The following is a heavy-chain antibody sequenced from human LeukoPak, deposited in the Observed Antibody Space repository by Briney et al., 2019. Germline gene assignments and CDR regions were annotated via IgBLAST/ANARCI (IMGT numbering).Heavy chain of an antibody. CDR3: ARALTRGYSGYDYGY. CDR2: IIPIFGTA. J-gene: IGHJ4*02. D-gene: IGHD5-12*01. CDR1: GGTFSSYA. Sequence: SVKVSRKASGGTFSSYAISWVRQAPGQGLEWMGGIIPIFGTANYAQKFQGRVTITTDESTSTAYMELSSLRSEDTAVYYCARALTRGYSGYDYGYWGQGTLVTVYS. V-gene: IGHV1-69*05.